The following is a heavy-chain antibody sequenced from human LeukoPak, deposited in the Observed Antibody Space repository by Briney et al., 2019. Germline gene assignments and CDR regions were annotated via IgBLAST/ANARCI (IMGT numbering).Heavy chain of an antibody. J-gene: IGHJ6*03. CDR3: ARLPIQLWFKYYYYYYYMDV. CDR1: GGSISSYY. D-gene: IGHD5-18*01. Sequence: SETLSLTCTVSGGSISSYYWSWIRQPPGKGLEWIGEINHSGSTNYNPSLKSRVTISVDTSKNQFSLKLSSVTAADTAVYYCARLPIQLWFKYYYYYYYMDVWGKGTTVTVSS. CDR2: INHSGST. V-gene: IGHV4-34*01.